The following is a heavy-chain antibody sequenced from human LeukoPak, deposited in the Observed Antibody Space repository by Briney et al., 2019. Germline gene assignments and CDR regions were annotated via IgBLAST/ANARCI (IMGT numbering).Heavy chain of an antibody. Sequence: SETLSLTCTVSGGSISSYYWSWLRQPPGKGLEWIGYIYYSGSTNYHPSLKSRVTISVDTSKNQFSLKLSSVTAADTSVYYCARDRRITMVRGVWFDPWGQGTLVTVSS. CDR2: IYYSGST. CDR1: GGSISSYY. CDR3: ARDRRITMVRGVWFDP. D-gene: IGHD3-10*01. J-gene: IGHJ5*02. V-gene: IGHV4-59*01.